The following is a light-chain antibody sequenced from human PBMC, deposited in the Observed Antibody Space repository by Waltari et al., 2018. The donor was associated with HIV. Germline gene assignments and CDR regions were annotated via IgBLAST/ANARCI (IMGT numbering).Light chain of an antibody. CDR1: SGHSSYA. Sequence: HLVLTQSPSASASLGASVRLTCTLSSGHSSYAIAWHQQQPETGPRFLMKLNSDGSQNKGDGVPDRFSGSSSGAERYLTITSLQSDDEADYYCQTWGTGIQVFGGGNKLTVL. J-gene: IGLJ3*02. CDR3: QTWGTGIQV. CDR2: LNSDGSQ. V-gene: IGLV4-69*01.